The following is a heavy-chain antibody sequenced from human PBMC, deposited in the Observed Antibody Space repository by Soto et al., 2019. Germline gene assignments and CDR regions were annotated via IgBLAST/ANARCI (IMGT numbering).Heavy chain of an antibody. CDR3: GRGTHVETAMVYLVYYYGMDV. Sequence: SVKVSCKASGGTFSSYAMSWVRQSPGQGLEWMGGIIPIYGTANYAQKFQGRVTITADECTSTASMELSSLTSADTAVYYCGRGTHVETAMVYLVYYYGMDVWGQGTTVTVS. CDR2: IIPIYGTA. J-gene: IGHJ6*02. CDR1: GGTFSSYA. V-gene: IGHV1-69*13. D-gene: IGHD5-18*01.